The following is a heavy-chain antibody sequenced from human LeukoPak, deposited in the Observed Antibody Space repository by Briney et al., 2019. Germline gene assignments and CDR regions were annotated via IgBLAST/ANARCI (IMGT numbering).Heavy chain of an antibody. D-gene: IGHD2-2*01. CDR3: ARRVVVPASVGAFDI. CDR1: GGSISSSSYY. J-gene: IGHJ3*02. V-gene: IGHV4-39*01. CDR2: IYYSGST. Sequence: PSETLSLTCTVSGGSISSSSYYWGWIRQPPGKGLEWIESIYYSGSTYYNPSLKSRVTISVDTSKNQFSLKLSSVTAADTAVYYCARRVVVPASVGAFDIWGQGTMVTVSS.